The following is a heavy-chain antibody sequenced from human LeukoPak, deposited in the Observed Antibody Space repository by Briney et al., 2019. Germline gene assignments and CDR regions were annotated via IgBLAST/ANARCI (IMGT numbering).Heavy chain of an antibody. CDR1: GFTFRGCC. CDR3: VKERGRGTAVADAFYF. D-gene: IGHD6-19*01. J-gene: IGHJ4*02. V-gene: IGHV3-23*01. Sequence: GASLRLSCVASGFTFRGCCMYWVCQLPRAGLGWVSAIGRDDFTVDPDYLKGRFSIFRENFRNTIYLQMNTLRAVDTADSACVKERGRGTAVADAFYFWGQGTLVTVSS. CDR2: IGRDDFT.